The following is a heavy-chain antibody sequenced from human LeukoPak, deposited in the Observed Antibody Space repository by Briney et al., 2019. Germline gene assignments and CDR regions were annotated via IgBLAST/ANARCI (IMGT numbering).Heavy chain of an antibody. D-gene: IGHD3-22*01. J-gene: IGHJ1*01. CDR2: IYPDDSDT. Sequence: GESLKISCEASGYTFSNYWIGWVRQMPGKDLEWMGIIYPDDSDTKYSPSFQGQVTISADKSISTAYLQWSSLKASDTAMYYRARSXXSSXXXXLIWGQG. CDR1: GYTFSNYW. V-gene: IGHV5-51*01. CDR3: ARSXXSSXXXXLI.